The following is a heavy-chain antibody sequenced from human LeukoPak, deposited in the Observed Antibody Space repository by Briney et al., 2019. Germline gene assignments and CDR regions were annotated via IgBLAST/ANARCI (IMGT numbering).Heavy chain of an antibody. CDR1: GFTFSSYS. Sequence: PGGSLRLSCAASGFTFSSYSMNWVRQAPGKGLEWVSSISSSSSYIYYADSVKGRFTISRDNAKNSLYLQMNSLRAEDTAVYYCARIPRIVGASPPDYWGQGTLVTVSS. D-gene: IGHD1-26*01. CDR3: ARIPRIVGASPPDY. V-gene: IGHV3-21*01. J-gene: IGHJ4*02. CDR2: ISSSSSYI.